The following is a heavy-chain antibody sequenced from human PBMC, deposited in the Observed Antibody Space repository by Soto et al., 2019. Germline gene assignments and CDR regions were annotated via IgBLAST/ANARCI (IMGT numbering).Heavy chain of an antibody. CDR2: IYGGGNGP. Sequence: EVQVLESGGGLVQPGGSLRLSCAATGFTFSDFAMSWVRQAPGKGLEWVSRIYGGGNGPHYADSVKGRVTISRDNSKNTWYLQLNSLRAEDTAVYYCAKMEGMDPWAYSFAYWGQGTLVTVSS. D-gene: IGHD2-2*03. CDR3: AKMEGMDPWAYSFAY. CDR1: GFTFSDFA. V-gene: IGHV3-23*01. J-gene: IGHJ4*02.